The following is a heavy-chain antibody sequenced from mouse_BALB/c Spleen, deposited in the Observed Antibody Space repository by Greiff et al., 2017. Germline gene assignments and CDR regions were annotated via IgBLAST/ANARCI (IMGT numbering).Heavy chain of an antibody. CDR3: TRSGYGNYDRNFDY. V-gene: IGHV1-5*01. Sequence: EVQLQQSGTVLARPGASVKMSCKASGYTFTSYWMHWVKQRPGQGLEWIGAIYPGNSDTSYNQKFKGKAKLTAVTSTSTAYMELSSLTNEDSAVYYCTRSGYGNYDRNFDYWGQGTTLTVSS. J-gene: IGHJ2*01. D-gene: IGHD2-1*01. CDR2: IYPGNSDT. CDR1: GYTFTSYW.